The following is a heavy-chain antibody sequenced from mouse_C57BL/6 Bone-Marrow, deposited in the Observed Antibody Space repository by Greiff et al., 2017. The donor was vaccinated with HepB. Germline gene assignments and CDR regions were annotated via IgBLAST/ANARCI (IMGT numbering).Heavy chain of an antibody. CDR2: ISDGGSYT. Sequence: EVKVVESGGGLVKPGGSLKLSCAASGFTFSSYAMSWVRQTPDKRLEWVATISDGGSYTYYPDNVKGRFTISRDNAKNNLYLQMSHLKSEDTAMYYCARDTTMSTTRAMDYWGQGTSVTVSS. CDR1: GFTFSSYA. J-gene: IGHJ4*01. CDR3: ARDTTMSTTRAMDY. V-gene: IGHV5-4*01. D-gene: IGHD2-4*01.